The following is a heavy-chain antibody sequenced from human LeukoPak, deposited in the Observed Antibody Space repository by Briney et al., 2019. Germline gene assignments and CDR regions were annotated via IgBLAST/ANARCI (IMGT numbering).Heavy chain of an antibody. V-gene: IGHV4-59*08. Sequence: SETLSLTCTVSGGSISSYYWSWIRQPPGKGLEWIGYIYYSGSTNYNPSLKSRVTISVDTSKNRFSLILSSVTAADTAVYYCARHARVPVDWGQGTLVTVFS. D-gene: IGHD2-21*01. J-gene: IGHJ4*02. CDR1: GGSISSYY. CDR2: IYYSGST. CDR3: ARHARVPVD.